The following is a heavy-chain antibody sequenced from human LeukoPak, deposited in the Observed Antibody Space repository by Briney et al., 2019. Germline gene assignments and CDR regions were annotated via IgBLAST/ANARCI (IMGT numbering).Heavy chain of an antibody. J-gene: IGHJ4*02. D-gene: IGHD5-18*01. CDR3: AGGYRYFDY. Sequence: SETLSLTCTASGGSISSYYWSWIRQPPGKGLEWIGYIYYSGSTNYDPSLKSRVTISEDPSKNQNSLKVSSVTAAYSAVDYCAGGYRYFDYWGQGTLVTVSS. V-gene: IGHV4-59*08. CDR1: GGSISSYY. CDR2: IYYSGST.